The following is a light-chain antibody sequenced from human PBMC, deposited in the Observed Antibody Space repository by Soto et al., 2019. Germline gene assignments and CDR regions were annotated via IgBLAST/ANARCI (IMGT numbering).Light chain of an antibody. Sequence: EILMTQSPATLSVSPGERATLSCRASQSVSSYLAWYQQKPGQAPRLLIYDASNRATGIPARFSGGGSGTDFTLTIDNLEPEDFAIYYCQQRSNWPPITFGQGTRLEIK. J-gene: IGKJ5*01. CDR2: DAS. CDR1: QSVSSY. CDR3: QQRSNWPPIT. V-gene: IGKV3-11*01.